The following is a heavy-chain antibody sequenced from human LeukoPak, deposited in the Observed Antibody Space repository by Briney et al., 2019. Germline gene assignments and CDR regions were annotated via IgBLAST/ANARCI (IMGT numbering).Heavy chain of an antibody. CDR2: IYSSGFT. CDR3: ARGNYYYGDY. V-gene: IGHV4-31*03. J-gene: IGHJ4*02. Sequence: PQTLSLTCTVSGASISSGGYYWSWIRQHPGKGLEWIGFIYSSGFTYYNPSLKSRVAISVDTSENQLSLKLSSVTAADTAVYYCARGNYYYGDYWGQGTLITVSS. D-gene: IGHD3-10*01. CDR1: GASISSGGYY.